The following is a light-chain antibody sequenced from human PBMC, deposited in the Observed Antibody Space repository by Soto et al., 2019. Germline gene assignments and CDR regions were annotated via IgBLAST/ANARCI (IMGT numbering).Light chain of an antibody. V-gene: IGKV3-20*01. CDR1: QSVRSSS. CDR3: QQYGSSPPYT. J-gene: IGKJ2*01. CDR2: GAS. Sequence: EIVLTQSPGSLSLSPGERATLSCRASQSVRSSSLAWYQQTPGQAPSLLIYGASTRATGIPDRFSGSGSGTDFTLTISRLEPEDFAVYYCQQYGSSPPYTFGQGTKLEIK.